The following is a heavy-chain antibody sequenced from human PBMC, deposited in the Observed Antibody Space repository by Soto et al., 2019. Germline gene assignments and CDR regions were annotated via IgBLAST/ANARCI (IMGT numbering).Heavy chain of an antibody. CDR1: GYSFTSYW. V-gene: IGHV5-51*01. Sequence: PGGSLKISFEGPGYSFTSYWIGWVRQMPGKGLEWIGSPYPRASQIKFTPSFQAPVTISVDKSINTAYLPWNSLKASDPAIHSCPSSKYSANWNHGITVWGQVPTGTVS. D-gene: IGHD1-1*01. J-gene: IGHJ6*02. CDR2: PYPRASQI. CDR3: PSSKYSANWNHGITV.